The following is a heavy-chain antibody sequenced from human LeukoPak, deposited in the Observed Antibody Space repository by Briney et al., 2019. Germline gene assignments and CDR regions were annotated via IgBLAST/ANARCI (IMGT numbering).Heavy chain of an antibody. D-gene: IGHD2-15*01. CDR1: GGSISSSSYY. J-gene: IGHJ4*02. V-gene: IGHV4-39*01. CDR3: ARNLVMVVAATRYYFDY. CDR2: TYYSGST. Sequence: SETLSLTCTVSGGSISSSSYYWGWIRQPPGKGLEWIGSTYYSGSTYYNPSLKTRVTISVDTSKNQFSLKLSSVTAADTAVYYCARNLVMVVAATRYYFDYWGQGTLVTVSS.